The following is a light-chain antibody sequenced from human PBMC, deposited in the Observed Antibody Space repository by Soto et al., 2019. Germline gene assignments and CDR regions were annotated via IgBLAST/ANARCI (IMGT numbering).Light chain of an antibody. CDR3: QQYNSYSRT. CDR1: QSISSW. J-gene: IGKJ1*01. Sequence: DIEMTQSPSTLSASAGDRVTITCRASQSISSWFAWYQQKPGKAPKLLIYNASSLESGVPARFSGSGSGTEFTLTISSLQPDDFATYYCQQYNSYSRTFGQGTKVEIK. CDR2: NAS. V-gene: IGKV1-5*03.